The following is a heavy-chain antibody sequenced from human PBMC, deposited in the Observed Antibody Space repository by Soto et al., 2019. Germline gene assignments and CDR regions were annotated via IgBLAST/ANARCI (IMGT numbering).Heavy chain of an antibody. CDR2: LNQDGSQK. CDR3: ARGLSQT. Sequence: EVQMVESGGGLVQPGGSLRLSCAGSGFTFSGDWMIWVRQPPGKGLEWVASLNQDGSQKYYVDSVKGRFTISRDNTKNSLYLQMSSLRAEDTAMYYCARGLSQTGGQGTLVIVSS. CDR1: GFTFSGDW. J-gene: IGHJ4*02. V-gene: IGHV3-7*05. D-gene: IGHD2-21*02.